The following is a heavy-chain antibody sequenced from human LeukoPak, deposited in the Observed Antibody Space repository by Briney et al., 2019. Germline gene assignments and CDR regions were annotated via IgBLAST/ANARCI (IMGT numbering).Heavy chain of an antibody. CDR3: ARVEQWLNWFDP. D-gene: IGHD6-19*01. J-gene: IGHJ5*02. CDR1: GGSISSGGYY. CDR2: IYYSGST. V-gene: IGHV4-31*03. Sequence: SQTLSLTCTVSGGSISSGGYYWSWIRQHPGKGLEWIGYIYYSGSTYYNPSLKSRVTISVDTSKKQFSLKLSSVTAADTAVYYCARVEQWLNWFDPWGQGTLVTVSS.